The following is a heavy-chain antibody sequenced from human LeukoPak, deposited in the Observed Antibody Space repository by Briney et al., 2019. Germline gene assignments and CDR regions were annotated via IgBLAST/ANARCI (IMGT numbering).Heavy chain of an antibody. CDR1: GFTFSSYS. D-gene: IGHD3-22*01. CDR3: TTDSRYYYDSSGYLN. V-gene: IGHV3-21*01. CDR2: ISSSSSYI. Sequence: GGSLRLSCAASGFTFSSYSMNWVRQAPGKGLEWVSSISSSSSYIYYADSVKGRFTISRDNAKNSLYLQMNSLRAEDTAVYYCTTDSRYYYDSSGYLNWGQGTLVTVAS. J-gene: IGHJ4*02.